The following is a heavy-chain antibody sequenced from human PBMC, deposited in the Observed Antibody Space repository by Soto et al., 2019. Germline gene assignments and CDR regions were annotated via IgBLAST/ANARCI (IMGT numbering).Heavy chain of an antibody. Sequence: ASVKLSCKASGYTFTSYGISWVRQAPGQGLEWMGWISAYNGNTNYAQKLQGRVTMTTDTSTSTAYMELRSLRSDDTAVYYCAREQDYGDHPGMDVWGQGTTVTVSS. CDR2: ISAYNGNT. CDR1: GYTFTSYG. J-gene: IGHJ6*02. CDR3: AREQDYGDHPGMDV. V-gene: IGHV1-18*01. D-gene: IGHD4-17*01.